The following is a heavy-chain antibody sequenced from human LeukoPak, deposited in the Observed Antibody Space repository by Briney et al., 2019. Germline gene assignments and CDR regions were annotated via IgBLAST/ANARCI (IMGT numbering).Heavy chain of an antibody. V-gene: IGHV4-59*01. D-gene: IGHD6-13*01. CDR3: AGVGSSSWYGFAAFDI. Sequence: SETLSLTCTVSGGSISSYYWSWIRQPPGKGLEWIGYIYYSGSTNYNPSLKSRVTISVDTSKNQFSLKLSSVTAADTAVYYCAGVGSSSWYGFAAFDIWGQGTMVTVSS. CDR1: GGSISSYY. J-gene: IGHJ3*02. CDR2: IYYSGST.